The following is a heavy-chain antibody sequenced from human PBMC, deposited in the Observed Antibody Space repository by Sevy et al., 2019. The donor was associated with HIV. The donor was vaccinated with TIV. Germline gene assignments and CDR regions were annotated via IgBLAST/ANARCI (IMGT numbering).Heavy chain of an antibody. CDR1: GFTFSNYE. D-gene: IGHD2-2*01. Sequence: GGSLRLSCEASGFTFSNYEMNWVRQAPGKGLEWVSSISRVGTTIYYADSVKGRFTISRDNAKNSLYLQMNSLRAEDTAVYYCARDGLLGYCSSTSCYPVWGQGTLVTVSS. CDR2: ISRVGTTI. J-gene: IGHJ4*02. V-gene: IGHV3-48*03. CDR3: ARDGLLGYCSSTSCYPV.